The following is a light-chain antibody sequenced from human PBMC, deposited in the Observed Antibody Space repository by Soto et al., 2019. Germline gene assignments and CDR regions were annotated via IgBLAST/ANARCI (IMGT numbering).Light chain of an antibody. Sequence: ENVLTQSPGTLSLSPGERATLSCRASQSINNRYLAWYQQKPGQAPRLLVYGASSRATGIPDRFIGSGSGTDFTLTISRLEPEDFAVYYCQQFGSSPGFTFGPGTKVDIK. J-gene: IGKJ3*01. V-gene: IGKV3-20*01. CDR3: QQFGSSPGFT. CDR2: GAS. CDR1: QSINNRY.